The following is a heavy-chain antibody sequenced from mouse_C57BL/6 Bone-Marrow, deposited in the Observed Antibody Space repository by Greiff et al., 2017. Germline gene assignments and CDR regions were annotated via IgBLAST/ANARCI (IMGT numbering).Heavy chain of an antibody. CDR2: IYPGDGDT. D-gene: IGHD1-1*01. V-gene: IGHV1-82*01. CDR1: GYAFTSSW. J-gene: IGHJ3*01. CDR3: TGHYGSSRWFAY. Sequence: QVQLKESGPELVKPGASVKISCKASGYAFTSSWMNWVKQRPGKGLEWIGWIYPGDGDTNYNGKFKGKATLTVDKSSSTAYMQLSSLTSEDSAVSFGTGHYGSSRWFAYWGQGTMVTVSA.